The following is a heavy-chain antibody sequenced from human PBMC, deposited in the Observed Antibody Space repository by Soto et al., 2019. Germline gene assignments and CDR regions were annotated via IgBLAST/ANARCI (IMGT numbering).Heavy chain of an antibody. J-gene: IGHJ3*02. CDR1: GGTFSSYA. V-gene: IGHV1-69*13. Sequence: GASVKVSCKASGGTFSSYAISWVRQAPGQGLEWMGGIIPIFGTANYAQKFQGRVTITADESTSTAYMELSSLRSEDTGVYYCARASYYYDSSGPRFDAFDIWGQGTMVTAS. CDR2: IIPIFGTA. CDR3: ARASYYYDSSGPRFDAFDI. D-gene: IGHD3-22*01.